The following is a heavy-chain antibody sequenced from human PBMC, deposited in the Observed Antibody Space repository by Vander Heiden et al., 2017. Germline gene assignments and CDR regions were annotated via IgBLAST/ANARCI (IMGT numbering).Heavy chain of an antibody. V-gene: IGHV3-15*01. J-gene: IGHJ4*02. D-gene: IGHD3-22*01. CDR2: IKSKTDGGTT. CDR1: GFTSSTSW. CDR3: TTRGNYDSSGYYQAYFDY. Sequence: EVQLVESGGGLVKPGGSLRLSGAASGFTSSTSWMRGVRQAPGKGLEWVGRIKSKTDGGTTDYAATVKGRVTISRDDSKNTLYLQMNSLKTEETAVYYCTTRGNYDSSGYYQAYFDYWGQGTLVTVSS.